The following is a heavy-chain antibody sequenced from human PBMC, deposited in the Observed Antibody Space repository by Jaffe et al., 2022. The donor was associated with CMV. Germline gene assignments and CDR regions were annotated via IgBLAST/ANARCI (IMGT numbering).Heavy chain of an antibody. V-gene: IGHV4-39*01. J-gene: IGHJ2*01. CDR3: ARHVRDTAMVQDWYFDL. Sequence: QLQLQESGPGLVKPSETLSLTCTVSGGSISSSSYYWGWIRQPPGKGLEWIGSIYYSGSTYYNPSLKSRVTISVDTSKNQFSLKLSSVTAADTAVYYCARHVRDTAMVQDWYFDLWGRGTLVTVSS. CDR1: GGSISSSSYY. CDR2: IYYSGST. D-gene: IGHD5-18*01.